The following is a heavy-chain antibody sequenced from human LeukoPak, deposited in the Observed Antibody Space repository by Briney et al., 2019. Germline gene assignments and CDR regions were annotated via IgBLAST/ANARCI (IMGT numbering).Heavy chain of an antibody. CDR1: GYTFSTYD. CDR3: ARVFGGHEIGF. J-gene: IGHJ4*02. D-gene: IGHD5-12*01. Sequence: ASVKVSCKASGYTFSTYDINWVRQATGQGLEWMGWMNPKSGNTAYAQKFQGRVTMTRNTSIDTAYMELSSLRSEDTAVYYCARVFGGHEIGFWGQGTQVTVSS. CDR2: MNPKSGNT. V-gene: IGHV1-8*01.